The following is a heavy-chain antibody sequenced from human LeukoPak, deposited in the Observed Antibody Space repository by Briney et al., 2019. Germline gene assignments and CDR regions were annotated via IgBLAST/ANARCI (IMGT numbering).Heavy chain of an antibody. Sequence: SVKVSCKASGGTFSSYAISWVRQAPGQGLEWMGGIIPIFGTGNYAQKFQGRVTITADESTSTAYMELSSLRSEDTAVYYCARGPRIVGATEGTAYYGMGVWGQGTTVTVSS. CDR3: ARGPRIVGATEGTAYYGMGV. J-gene: IGHJ6*02. V-gene: IGHV1-69*13. CDR1: GGTFSSYA. CDR2: IIPIFGTG. D-gene: IGHD1-26*01.